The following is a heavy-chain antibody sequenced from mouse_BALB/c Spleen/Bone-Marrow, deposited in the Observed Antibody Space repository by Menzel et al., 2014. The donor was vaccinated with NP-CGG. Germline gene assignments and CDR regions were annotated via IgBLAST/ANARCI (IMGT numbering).Heavy chain of an antibody. CDR1: GYTFTSYW. CDR3: SRGTFDY. V-gene: IGHV1S81*02. J-gene: IGHJ2*01. Sequence: QVQLQQSGAELVKPGASVKLSCKASGYTFTSYWMHWVKQRPGQGLEWIGEINPSNGRTNYNEKFKSKATLTVDKSSSPAFMQPSSLTSEDPAVYYRSRGTFDYWGQGPTLTVSS. CDR2: INPSNGRT.